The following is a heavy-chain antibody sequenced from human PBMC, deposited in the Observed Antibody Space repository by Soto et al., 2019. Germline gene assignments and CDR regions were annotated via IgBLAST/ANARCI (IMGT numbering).Heavy chain of an antibody. CDR3: AKAGGGVWFGEGSYDYGMDV. Sequence: QVQLVESGGGVVQPGRSLRLSCAASGFTFSSYGMHWVRQAPGKGLEWVAVISYDGSNKYYADSVKGRFTISRDNSKNTLYVQMNSLGGEGTAVYYCAKAGGGVWFGEGSYDYGMDVWGKGTAVTVSS. D-gene: IGHD3-10*01. CDR2: ISYDGSNK. CDR1: GFTFSSYG. V-gene: IGHV3-30*18. J-gene: IGHJ6*04.